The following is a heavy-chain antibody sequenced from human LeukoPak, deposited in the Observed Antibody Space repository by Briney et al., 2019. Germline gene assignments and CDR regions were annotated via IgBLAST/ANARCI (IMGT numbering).Heavy chain of an antibody. Sequence: VASVTVSCKVSGHTLTRLSMHWVRQAPGKGLEWMGGFDPEDGETIYAQNFQRRVSMTEDTSTATAYMELSSLRSEDTAVYYCATDYGANSHWYFDLWGRGTLVTVSS. CDR3: ATDYGANSHWYFDL. V-gene: IGHV1-24*01. J-gene: IGHJ2*01. CDR2: FDPEDGET. CDR1: GHTLTRLS. D-gene: IGHD4-23*01.